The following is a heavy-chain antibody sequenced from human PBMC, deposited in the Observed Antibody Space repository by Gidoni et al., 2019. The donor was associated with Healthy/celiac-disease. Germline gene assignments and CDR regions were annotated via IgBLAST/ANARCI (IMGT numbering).Heavy chain of an antibody. Sequence: EVQRVQSGAEVNKPGESLRSAGKGAGDSFTSDWISWVRQMPGKGREWMGRIVPSYSYTTYSPSFQGHVTISADKSITTAYLQWSSLKASDTAMYYCARSQEGFGALDYWGQGTLVTVSS. CDR1: GDSFTSDW. D-gene: IGHD3-10*01. CDR2: IVPSYSYT. CDR3: ARSQEGFGALDY. V-gene: IGHV5-10-1*03. J-gene: IGHJ4*02.